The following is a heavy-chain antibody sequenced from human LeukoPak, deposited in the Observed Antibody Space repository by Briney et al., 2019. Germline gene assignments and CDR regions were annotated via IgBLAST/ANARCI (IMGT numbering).Heavy chain of an antibody. D-gene: IGHD5-12*01. V-gene: IGHV4-59*01. Sequence: SETLSLTCTVSGGSISSYYWSWIRQPPGKGLEWIGYIYYSGSTNYNPSLKSRVTISVDTSKNQFSLKLSSVTAADTAVYYCAKDHKVATIDDYYYYYGMDVWGQGTTVIVSS. CDR1: GGSISSYY. CDR3: AKDHKVATIDDYYYYYGMDV. J-gene: IGHJ6*02. CDR2: IYYSGST.